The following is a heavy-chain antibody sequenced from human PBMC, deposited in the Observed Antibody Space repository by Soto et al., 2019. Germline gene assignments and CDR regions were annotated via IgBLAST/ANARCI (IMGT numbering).Heavy chain of an antibody. CDR3: ARAPKVSGSSQTRPDF. Sequence: QVQLHQWGAGLLKPSETLSLACSIYSGSFSGYYWSWIRQPPGKGLEWIGEISQSGNTNYSPSLTSRVSISIETSKQQFSLNRASASAADTAVYYCARAPKVSGSSQTRPDFWGQGTLVTVSS. D-gene: IGHD6-6*01. CDR1: SGSFSGYY. CDR2: ISQSGNT. V-gene: IGHV4-34*01. J-gene: IGHJ4*02.